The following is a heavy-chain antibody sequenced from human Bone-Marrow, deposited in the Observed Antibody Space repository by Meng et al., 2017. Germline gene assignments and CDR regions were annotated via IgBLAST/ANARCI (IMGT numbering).Heavy chain of an antibody. V-gene: IGHV1-2*06. Sequence: ASVKVSCKPSGYNFPDYYIHWVRRAPGQGLEWMGRINPKSGDTHYAQKFQGRVTMTRDTSISTAYMELSRLRSDDTAVYYCARGIAVAPDYWGQGTLVTVSS. J-gene: IGHJ4*02. CDR2: INPKSGDT. CDR1: GYNFPDYY. D-gene: IGHD6-19*01. CDR3: ARGIAVAPDY.